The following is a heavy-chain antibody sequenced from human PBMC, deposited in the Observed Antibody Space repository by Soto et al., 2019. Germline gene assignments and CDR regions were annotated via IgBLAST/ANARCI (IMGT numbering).Heavy chain of an antibody. CDR1: GFTFSDYY. CDR3: ARRIATAGAHAFDI. Sequence: PGGSLRLSCVASGFTFSDYYMSWIRQAPGKGLEWVSYITSSNSAIYYADSVKGRFTISRDNAKNSLYLQMNSLRAEDTAVYYCARRIATAGAHAFDIWGQGTMVTVSS. J-gene: IGHJ3*02. D-gene: IGHD6-13*01. CDR2: ITSSNSAI. V-gene: IGHV3-11*01.